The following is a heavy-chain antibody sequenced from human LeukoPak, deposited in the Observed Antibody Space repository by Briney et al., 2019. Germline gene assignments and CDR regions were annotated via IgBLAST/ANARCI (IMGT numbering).Heavy chain of an antibody. J-gene: IGHJ3*02. D-gene: IGHD2-21*01. CDR1: GYSISSGYY. CDR3: ASGGIVVVISRDAFDI. Sequence: SETLSLTCAVSGYSISSGYYWGWIRQPPGKGLEWIGSIYHSGSTYYNPSLKSRVTISVDTPKNQFSLKLSSVTAADTAVYYCASGGIVVVISRDAFDIWGQGTMVTVSS. V-gene: IGHV4-38-2*01. CDR2: IYHSGST.